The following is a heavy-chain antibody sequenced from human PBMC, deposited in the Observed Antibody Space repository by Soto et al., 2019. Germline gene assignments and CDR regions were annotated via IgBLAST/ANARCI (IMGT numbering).Heavy chain of an antibody. D-gene: IGHD6-19*01. CDR2: ISSTSTYI. V-gene: IGHV3-21*01. CDR3: ASDPSSGWEYFQH. J-gene: IGHJ1*01. CDR1: GFTLSHYN. Sequence: EVQLVESGGDLVKPGGSLRLSCAASGFTLSHYNMNWVRQAPGKGLEWVASISSTSTYIYYADSVRGRFTVSRDNAKGLLSLQMNSLRGDDTAIYYGASDPSSGWEYFQHWGQGTLVTVSS.